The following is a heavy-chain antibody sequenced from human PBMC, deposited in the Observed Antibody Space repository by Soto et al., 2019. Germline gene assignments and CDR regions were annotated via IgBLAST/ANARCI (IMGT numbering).Heavy chain of an antibody. Sequence: KELECMGGFDPEDGETIYAQKFQGSVTIPEDTTTDTAYMELSRLRSEAKAVYYCTTALRYGDYSRWFDPWGQGTLVTVSS. V-gene: IGHV1-24*01. J-gene: IGHJ5*02. CDR2: FDPEDGET. D-gene: IGHD4-17*01. CDR3: TTALRYGDYSRWFDP.